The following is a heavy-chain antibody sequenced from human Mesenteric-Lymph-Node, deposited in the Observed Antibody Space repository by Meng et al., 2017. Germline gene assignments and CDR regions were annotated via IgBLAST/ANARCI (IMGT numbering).Heavy chain of an antibody. CDR2: IYHSGST. CDR1: GGSISSVYW. Sequence: QVQLQESGPGLVKPSETLSLTCAVSGGSISSVYWWTWVRQSPGKGLELIGEIYHSGSTNYNPFLKSRVTISVDKAKNQFSLKLTSVTAADTAVYYCARGGYYSFDYWGQGTLVTVSS. J-gene: IGHJ4*02. CDR3: ARGGYYSFDY. D-gene: IGHD5-18*01. V-gene: IGHV4-4*02.